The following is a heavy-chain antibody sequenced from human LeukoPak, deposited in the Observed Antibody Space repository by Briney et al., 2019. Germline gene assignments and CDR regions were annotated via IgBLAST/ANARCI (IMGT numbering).Heavy chain of an antibody. Sequence: ASVKVSCKASGYTFTDYYMHWVRQAPGQGLEWMGWITPNSGGTNSAQKFQGRVTMTRDTSISTAYMELNRLRSDDTAVYYCARGTTVIQTLDYWGQGTLVTVAS. CDR2: ITPNSGGT. CDR1: GYTFTDYY. CDR3: ARGTTVIQTLDY. V-gene: IGHV1-2*02. D-gene: IGHD4-17*01. J-gene: IGHJ4*02.